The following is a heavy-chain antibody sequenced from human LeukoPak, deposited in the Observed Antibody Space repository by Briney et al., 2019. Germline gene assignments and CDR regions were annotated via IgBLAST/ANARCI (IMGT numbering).Heavy chain of an antibody. Sequence: PGGSLRLSCAASGFTFSSYAMSWVRQAPGKGLEWVSAISGSGGSTYYADSVKGRFTISRDSSKNTLYLQMNSLRAEDTAVYYCAKGLRFLEWQFDYWGQGTLVTVSS. CDR2: ISGSGGST. D-gene: IGHD3-3*01. J-gene: IGHJ4*02. V-gene: IGHV3-23*01. CDR1: GFTFSSYA. CDR3: AKGLRFLEWQFDY.